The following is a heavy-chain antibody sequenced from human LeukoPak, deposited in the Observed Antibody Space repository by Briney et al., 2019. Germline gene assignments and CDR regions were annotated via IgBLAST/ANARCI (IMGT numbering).Heavy chain of an antibody. CDR3: AKSPLGDCSSTSCYAWYYYGMDV. J-gene: IGHJ6*04. Sequence: PGGPLRLSCAASGFTFSSYAMSWVRQAPGKGLEWVSGISGSGDSPYHADSVKGRYTISRDNSKNTLYLQMNNLRAEDTAVYYCAKSPLGDCSSTSCYAWYYYGMDVWGKGTTVTVSS. V-gene: IGHV3-23*01. CDR1: GFTFSSYA. D-gene: IGHD2-2*01. CDR2: ISGSGDSP.